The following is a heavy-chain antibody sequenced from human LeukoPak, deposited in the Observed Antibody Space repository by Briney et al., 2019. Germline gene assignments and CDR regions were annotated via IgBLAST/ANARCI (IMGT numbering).Heavy chain of an antibody. CDR2: IYYSGST. CDR3: ARLYGDHGAFDI. D-gene: IGHD4-17*01. CDR1: GGSISSYY. V-gene: IGHV4-59*08. J-gene: IGHJ3*02. Sequence: PSETLSLTCIVSGGSISSYYWSWIRQPPGKGLEWIGYIYYSGSTNYNPSLKSRVTISVDTSKNQFSLKLSSVTAADTAVYYCARLYGDHGAFDIWGQGTMVTVSS.